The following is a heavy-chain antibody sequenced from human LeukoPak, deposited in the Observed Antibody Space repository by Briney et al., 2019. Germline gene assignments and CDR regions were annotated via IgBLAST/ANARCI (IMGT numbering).Heavy chain of an antibody. CDR1: GFTFNTYS. CDR2: ISGSGGST. D-gene: IGHD3-10*01. CDR3: AKGGFGRPFDY. J-gene: IGHJ4*02. Sequence: GGSLRLSCAASGFTFNTYSMNWVRQAPGKGLEWVSVISGSGGSTYYVDSVQGRFTISRDNSKNTLFLQMDSLRAEDTAVYYCAKGGFGRPFDYWGQGTLVTVSS. V-gene: IGHV3-23*01.